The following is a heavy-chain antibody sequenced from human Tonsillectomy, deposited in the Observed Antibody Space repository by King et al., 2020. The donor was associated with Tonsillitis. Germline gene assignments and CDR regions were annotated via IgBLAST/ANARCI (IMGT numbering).Heavy chain of an antibody. J-gene: IGHJ4*02. CDR1: GYMFSTYW. D-gene: IGHD2-15*01. CDR3: ARHYYYCEDGSCYSHLDF. V-gene: IGHV5-51*01. CDR2: IYPGDSDT. Sequence: DVQLVQSGAEVKKPGESLKISCKGFGYMFSTYWIGWVRQMPGKGLEWMGHIYPGDSDTRYSPSFQGQVTMSVDKSINTAYLQWSSLKASDTAIYHCARHYYYCEDGSCYSHLDFWGQGTRVTVSS.